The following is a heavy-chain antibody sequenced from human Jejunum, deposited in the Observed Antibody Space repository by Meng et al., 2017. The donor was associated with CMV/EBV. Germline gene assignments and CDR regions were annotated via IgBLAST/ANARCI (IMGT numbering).Heavy chain of an antibody. D-gene: IGHD6-19*01. CDR1: FTFRDYG. V-gene: IGHV3-30*18. CDR3: AKADRTYNRGWGTSFDY. J-gene: IGHJ4*02. Sequence: FTFRDYGMPWVRQAPGKGLEWVAVISHDGGIRYYGESVKGRVTISRDNSKNTLDLQVNSLRAEDTAVYYCAKADRTYNRGWGTSFDYWGQGTLVTVSS. CDR2: ISHDGGIR.